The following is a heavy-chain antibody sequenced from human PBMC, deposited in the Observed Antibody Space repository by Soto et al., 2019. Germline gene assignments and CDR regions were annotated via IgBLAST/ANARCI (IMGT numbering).Heavy chain of an antibody. J-gene: IGHJ4*02. Sequence: GGSLRLSCAVSGFTFTNYGFNWVRQAPGKGLEWVSSVSKSDYTYYSDSVKGRFTISRDNAKNSVSLQMNNLRAEDTAVYYCARDSGDSIDYWGQGTLVTVSS. CDR3: ARDSGDSIDY. D-gene: IGHD4-17*01. V-gene: IGHV3-21*01. CDR1: GFTFTNYG. CDR2: VSKSDYT.